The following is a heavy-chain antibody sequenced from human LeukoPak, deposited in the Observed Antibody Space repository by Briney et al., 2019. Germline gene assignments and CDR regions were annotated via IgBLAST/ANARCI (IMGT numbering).Heavy chain of an antibody. CDR3: ARAKAWNQYFDY. CDR1: GGSFSGYY. Sequence: SETLSLTCAVYGGSFSGYYWSWIRQPPGKGLEWIGEINHSGSTNYNPSLKSRVTISVDTSKNQFSLKLSSVTAAGTAVYYCARAKAWNQYFDYWGQGTLVTVSS. J-gene: IGHJ4*02. D-gene: IGHD1-1*01. CDR2: INHSGST. V-gene: IGHV4-34*01.